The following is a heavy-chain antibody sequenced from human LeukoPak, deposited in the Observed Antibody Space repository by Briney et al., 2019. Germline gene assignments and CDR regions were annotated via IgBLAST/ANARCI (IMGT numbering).Heavy chain of an antibody. V-gene: IGHV4-59*01. CDR2: IYYSGST. D-gene: IGHD6-13*01. J-gene: IGHJ1*01. CDR1: GRSISSYY. CDR3: ARVQQLAPGAVFQH. Sequence: SETLSLTCTVSGRSISSYYWSWIRQPPGKGLEWIGYIYYSGSTNYNPSLKSRVTISVDTSKNQFSLKLSSVTAADTAVYYCARVQQLAPGAVFQHWGEGTLVTVSS.